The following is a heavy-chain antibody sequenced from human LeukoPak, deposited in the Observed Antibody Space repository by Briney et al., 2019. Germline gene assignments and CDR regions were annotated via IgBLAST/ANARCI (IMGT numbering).Heavy chain of an antibody. CDR3: AREGYYGSGSYYNGGGGLDY. CDR1: GYTFTSYY. CDR2: INPNSGGT. Sequence: ASVKVSCKASGYTFTSYYMHWVRQAPGQGLEWMGWINPNSGGTNYAQKFQGWVTMTRDTSISTAYMELSRLRSDDTAVYYCAREGYYGSGSYYNGGGGLDYWGQGTLVTVSS. J-gene: IGHJ4*02. D-gene: IGHD3-10*01. V-gene: IGHV1-2*04.